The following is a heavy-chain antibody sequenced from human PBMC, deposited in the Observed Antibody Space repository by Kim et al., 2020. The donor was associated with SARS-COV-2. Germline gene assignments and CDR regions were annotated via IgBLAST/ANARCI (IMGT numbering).Heavy chain of an antibody. J-gene: IGHJ3*02. CDR3: VKETYYYDSSGYISAFDI. D-gene: IGHD3-22*01. V-gene: IGHV3-64D*09. CDR1: GFTFSSYA. CDR2: ISSNGGST. Sequence: GGSLRLSCSASGFTFSSYAMHWVRQAPGKGLEYVSAISSNGGSTYYADSVKGRFTISRDNSKNTLYLQMSSLGAEDTAVYYCVKETYYYDSSGYISAFDIWGQGTMVTVSS.